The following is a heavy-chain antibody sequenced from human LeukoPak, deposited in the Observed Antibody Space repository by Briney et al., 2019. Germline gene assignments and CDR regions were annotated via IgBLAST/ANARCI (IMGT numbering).Heavy chain of an antibody. CDR3: ARHLQRVGATRGYFDY. V-gene: IGHV4-4*09. CDR2: IYTSGST. J-gene: IGHJ4*02. Sequence: SETLSLTCTVSGGSISSFYWSWIRQPPGKGLEWIGYIYTSGSTNYSPSLKSRVTISVDTSKNQFSLKLSSVTAADTAVYYCARHLQRVGATRGYFDYWGQGTLVTVSS. CDR1: GGSISSFY. D-gene: IGHD1-26*01.